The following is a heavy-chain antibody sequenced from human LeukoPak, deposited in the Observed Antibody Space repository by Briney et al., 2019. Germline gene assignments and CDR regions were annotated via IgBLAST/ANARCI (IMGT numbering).Heavy chain of an antibody. J-gene: IGHJ6*02. CDR3: ARGGILYGMDV. V-gene: IGHV3-23*01. D-gene: IGHD6-13*01. CDR1: GFTFSSYA. Sequence: GGSLRLSCAASGFTFSSYAMNWVRQAPGKGLEWVSAITNSGGSTYYADSVKGRFTISRDNSKNTLYLQMNSLRAEDTAAYYCARGGILYGMDVWGQGTTVTVSS. CDR2: ITNSGGST.